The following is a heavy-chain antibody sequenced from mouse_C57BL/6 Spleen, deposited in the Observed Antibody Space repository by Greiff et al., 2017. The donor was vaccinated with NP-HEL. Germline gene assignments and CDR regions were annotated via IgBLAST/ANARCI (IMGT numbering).Heavy chain of an antibody. CDR2: IGSGGST. Sequence: QVQLKQSGPGLVQPSQSLSITCTVSGFSLTSYGVHWVRQSPGKGLEWLGVIGSGGSTDYNAAFISRLSISKDNSKSQVFFKMNSLQADDTAIYYCARPYYGSSFWFAYWGQGTLVTVSA. D-gene: IGHD1-1*01. CDR1: GFSLTSYG. V-gene: IGHV2-2*01. CDR3: ARPYYGSSFWFAY. J-gene: IGHJ3*01.